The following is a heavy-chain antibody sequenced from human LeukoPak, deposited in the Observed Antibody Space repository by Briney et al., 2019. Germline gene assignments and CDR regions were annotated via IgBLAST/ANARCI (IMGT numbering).Heavy chain of an antibody. CDR2: ISSSYI. D-gene: IGHD3-10*01. CDR1: GFTFSSYG. J-gene: IGHJ4*02. V-gene: IGHV3-21*01. CDR3: ARDLNYYSFDY. Sequence: GGTLRLSCAASGFTFSSYGMSWVRQAPGKGLEWVSSISSSYIYYADSVKGRFTISRDNAKNSLYLQMNSLRAEDTAVYYCARDLNYYSFDYWGQGTLVTVSS.